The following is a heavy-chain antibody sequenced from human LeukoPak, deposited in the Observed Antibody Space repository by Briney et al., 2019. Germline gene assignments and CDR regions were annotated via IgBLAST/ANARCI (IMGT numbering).Heavy chain of an antibody. CDR3: ARTSLLWFGELLYSPAEYFQH. Sequence: PSETLSLTCAVYGGSFSGYYWSWIRQPPGKGLEWIGEINHSGSTNYNPSLKSRVTISVDTSKNRFSLKLSSVTAADTAVYYCARTSLLWFGELLYSPAEYFQHWGQGTLVTVSS. V-gene: IGHV4-34*01. CDR2: INHSGST. D-gene: IGHD3-10*01. CDR1: GGSFSGYY. J-gene: IGHJ1*01.